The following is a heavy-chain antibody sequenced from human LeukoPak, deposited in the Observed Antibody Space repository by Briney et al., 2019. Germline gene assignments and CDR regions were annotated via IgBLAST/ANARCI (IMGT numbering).Heavy chain of an antibody. D-gene: IGHD3-10*01. CDR1: GGSISSGGYY. J-gene: IGHJ4*02. Sequence: SQTLSLTCTVSGGSISSGGYYWSWVRRHPGKGLEWIGYIYYSGSTYYNPSLKSRVTISVDTSKNQFSLKLSSVTAADTAVYYCASILWFGEFNDYWGQGTLVTVSS. CDR3: ASILWFGEFNDY. V-gene: IGHV4-31*03. CDR2: IYYSGST.